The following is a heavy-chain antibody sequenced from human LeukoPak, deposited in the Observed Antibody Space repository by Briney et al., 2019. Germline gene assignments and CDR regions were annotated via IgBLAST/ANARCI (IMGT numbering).Heavy chain of an antibody. D-gene: IGHD2-21*02. CDR3: TRHTRDCGGDPGCGVDY. Sequence: GGSLRLSCAASGFTFSGSAMHWVRQASGKGLEWVGRIRSKANSYATAYAASVKGRFTISRDDSKNTAYLQMNSLKTEDTAVYYCTRHTRDCGGDPGCGVDYWGQGTLVTVSS. CDR2: IRSKANSYAT. J-gene: IGHJ4*02. V-gene: IGHV3-73*01. CDR1: GFTFSGSA.